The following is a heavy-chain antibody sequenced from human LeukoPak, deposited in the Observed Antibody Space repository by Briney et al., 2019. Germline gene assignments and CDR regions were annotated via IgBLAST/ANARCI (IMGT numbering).Heavy chain of an antibody. CDR1: GGSISSGGYY. CDR2: IYYSGST. Sequence: SETLSLICTVSGGSISSGGYYWSWIRQHPGTGLEWIGYIYYSGSTYYNPSLKSRVTISVDTSKNQFSLKLSSVTAADTAVYYCARESRTHYYDSSGYQYFDYWGQGTLVTVSS. V-gene: IGHV4-31*03. CDR3: ARESRTHYYDSSGYQYFDY. J-gene: IGHJ4*02. D-gene: IGHD3-22*01.